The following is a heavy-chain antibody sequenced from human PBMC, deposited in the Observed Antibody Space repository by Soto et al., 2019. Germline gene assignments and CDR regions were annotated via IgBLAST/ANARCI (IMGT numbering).Heavy chain of an antibody. Sequence: QVQLVESGGGVVQPGRSLRLSCAASGFPFTSYGMHWVREGPGKGLEWLAVISYDGCNKFYADSVKGRFTISRDNSKNTLYLQMNSLRPEDTALYYCVGGQFYFDYRGQGTLVIVSS. CDR2: ISYDGCNK. J-gene: IGHJ4*02. CDR3: VGGQFYFDY. V-gene: IGHV3-30*03. D-gene: IGHD3-10*01. CDR1: GFPFTSYG.